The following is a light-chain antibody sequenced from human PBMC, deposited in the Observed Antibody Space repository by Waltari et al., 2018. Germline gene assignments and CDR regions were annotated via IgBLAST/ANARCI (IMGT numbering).Light chain of an antibody. J-gene: IGKJ4*01. CDR1: QSLLSSSNNKNY. CDR2: WAA. V-gene: IGKV4-1*01. Sequence: DIVMTQSPDSLAVSLGERATINCKSSQSLLSSSNNKNYLAWYQQRPGQPPKLLMFWAAARESGVPDRFSGSGSGADFTRTIGGLQAEDVAVYYCQQYYGAPLTFGGGTKVEIK. CDR3: QQYYGAPLT.